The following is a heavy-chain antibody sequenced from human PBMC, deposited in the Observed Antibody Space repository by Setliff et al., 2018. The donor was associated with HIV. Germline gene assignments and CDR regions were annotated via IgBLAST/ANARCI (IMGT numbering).Heavy chain of an antibody. CDR1: GYTFTSYA. CDR2: INAGNGNT. D-gene: IGHD3-3*01. CDR3: ARASLGYNFWSGFNYGMDV. Sequence: ASVKVSCKASGYTFTSYAMHWVRQAPGQRLEWMGWINAGNGNTKYSQKFQGRVTITRDTSASTAYMELGSLRSEDTAVYYCARASLGYNFWSGFNYGMDVWGQGTTVTVSS. J-gene: IGHJ6*02. V-gene: IGHV1-3*01.